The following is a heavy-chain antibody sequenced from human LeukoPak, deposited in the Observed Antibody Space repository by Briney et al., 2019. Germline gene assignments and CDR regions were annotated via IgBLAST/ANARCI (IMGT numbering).Heavy chain of an antibody. CDR2: ISSSSSYI. D-gene: IGHD2-2*01. Sequence: PGGSLRLSCAASGFTFSSYSMNWVRQAPGKGLEWVSSISSSSSYIYYADSVKGRFTISRDNAKNSLYLQMNSLRAEDMAVYYCARIGYCSSTSCYYYGMDVWGQGTTVTVSS. V-gene: IGHV3-21*01. J-gene: IGHJ6*02. CDR1: GFTFSSYS. CDR3: ARIGYCSSTSCYYYGMDV.